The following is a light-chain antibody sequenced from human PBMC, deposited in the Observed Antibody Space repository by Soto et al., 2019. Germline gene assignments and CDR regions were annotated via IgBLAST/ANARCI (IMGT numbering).Light chain of an antibody. Sequence: EIVLTQSPGTLSLSPGERATLSCRASQSFSSSSLAWYQQKPGQAPRLLIYGASNRATGIPDRFSGSASGTDFTLTISRLEPEDFAVYYCQHYGGSASYTFGQGTKVEIK. CDR2: GAS. J-gene: IGKJ2*01. CDR3: QHYGGSASYT. V-gene: IGKV3-20*01. CDR1: QSFSSSS.